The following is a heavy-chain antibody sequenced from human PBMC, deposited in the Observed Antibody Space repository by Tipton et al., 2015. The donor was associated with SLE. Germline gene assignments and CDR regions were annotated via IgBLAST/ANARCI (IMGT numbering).Heavy chain of an antibody. V-gene: IGHV4-61*09. J-gene: IGHJ5*02. D-gene: IGHD5-24*01. CDR1: GGSISSGYYY. Sequence: TLSLTCTVSGGSISSGYYYLTWVRQPAGKGLEWIGHIFTSGSTNYNPSLKSRVTISVDTSKNQFSLKLNSVTAADTAVYYCARESGDGYQFHWFDPWGQGTLVTVSS. CDR3: ARESGDGYQFHWFDP. CDR2: IFTSGST.